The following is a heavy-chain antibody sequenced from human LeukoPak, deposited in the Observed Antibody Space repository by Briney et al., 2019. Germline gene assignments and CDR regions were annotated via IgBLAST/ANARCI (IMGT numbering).Heavy chain of an antibody. CDR2: ISGSGGST. V-gene: IGHV3-23*01. CDR1: GFTFSSYG. D-gene: IGHD1-26*01. CDR3: ARVGASTGAFDI. Sequence: GGTLRLSCAASGFTFSSYGMSWVRQAPGKGLEWVSAISGSGGSTYYADSVKGRFTISRDNAKNTLYLQMNSLRAEDTAVYYCARVGASTGAFDIWGQGTMVTVSS. J-gene: IGHJ3*02.